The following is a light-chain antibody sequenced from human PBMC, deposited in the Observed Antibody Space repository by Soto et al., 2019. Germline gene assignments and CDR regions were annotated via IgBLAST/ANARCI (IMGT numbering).Light chain of an antibody. Sequence: EIVMTQSPATLSVSPGERVTLSCRASQSVRNNYLAWYQQKPGQAPRLLIYETYRRATGIPDRFSGSGSGTDFTLTISRLEPEDFAVYYCQQYGSSPRTFGQGTKVDIK. CDR3: QQYGSSPRT. J-gene: IGKJ1*01. CDR1: QSVRNNY. V-gene: IGKV3-20*01. CDR2: ETY.